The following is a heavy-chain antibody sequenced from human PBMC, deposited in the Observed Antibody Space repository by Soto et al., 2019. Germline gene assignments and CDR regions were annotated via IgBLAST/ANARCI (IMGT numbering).Heavy chain of an antibody. CDR1: GFTFSSYG. Sequence: GGSLRLSCAASGFTFSSYGMHWVRQAPGKGLEWVAVIWYDGSNKYYADSVKGRFTISRDNSKNTLYLQMNSLRAEDTAVYYCASNILNDAFDTWGQGTMVTVSS. J-gene: IGHJ3*02. D-gene: IGHD2-21*01. V-gene: IGHV3-33*01. CDR2: IWYDGSNK. CDR3: ASNILNDAFDT.